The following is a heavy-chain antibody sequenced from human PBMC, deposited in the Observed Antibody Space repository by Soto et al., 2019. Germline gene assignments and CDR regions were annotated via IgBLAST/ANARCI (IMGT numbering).Heavy chain of an antibody. D-gene: IGHD6-13*01. CDR2: IYYSGST. V-gene: IGHV4-31*03. Sequence: QVQLQESGPGLVKPSQTLSLTCTVSGVSISSGGYYWSWIRQHPGKGLQWIGNIYYSGSTNYNPSLKSRIIISLDTSKNQFSQKLSSVTAADTAVYFCARYRISGSWSKFDYWGQGTLVTVSS. CDR1: GVSISSGGYY. CDR3: ARYRISGSWSKFDY. J-gene: IGHJ4*02.